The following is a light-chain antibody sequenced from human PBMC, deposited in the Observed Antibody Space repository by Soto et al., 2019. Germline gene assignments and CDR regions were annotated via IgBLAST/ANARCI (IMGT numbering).Light chain of an antibody. CDR2: GAS. CDR1: QPIRND. J-gene: IGKJ4*01. CDR3: LQESNYPLT. Sequence: EVVLTQSPAILSLSPGETATLSCRAGQPIRNDLGWYQQRPGQAPRLLIYGASNRATGIPDRFSGSGSGTDFTLTITRLAPEDFAIYYCLQESNYPLTFGGGTKVEIK. V-gene: IGKV3-11*01.